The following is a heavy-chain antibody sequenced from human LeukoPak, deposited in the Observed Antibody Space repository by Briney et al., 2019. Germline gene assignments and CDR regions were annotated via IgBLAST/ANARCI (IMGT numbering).Heavy chain of an antibody. CDR1: GGSISRGGYY. D-gene: IGHD3-22*01. CDR3: ARATYYYDNTVYFLDF. Sequence: PSETLSLTCTVSGGSISRGGYYWSWIRQHPGKGLEWIGYIYYSGSTYYNPSLKSRVTISVDTSKNQFSLKLSSVTAADTAVYYCARATYYYDNTVYFLDFWGQGTLVTVSS. CDR2: IYYSGST. V-gene: IGHV4-31*03. J-gene: IGHJ4*02.